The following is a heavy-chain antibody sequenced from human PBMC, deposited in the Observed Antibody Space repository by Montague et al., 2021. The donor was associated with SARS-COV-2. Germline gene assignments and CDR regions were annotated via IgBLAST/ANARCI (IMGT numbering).Heavy chain of an antibody. CDR3: ARSYGTAVVTRAFDY. CDR2: TDWDDDK. J-gene: IGHJ4*02. Sequence: PALVKPTQTLTLTCTFSGFSLSTSGMCVGWIRQPPGKALEWLTLTDWDDDKYYSTSLKTRLTISKDTSKNQVVLTMTNMDPVDTATYYCARSYGTAVVTRAFDYWGQGTLVTVSS. V-gene: IGHV2-70*01. CDR1: GFSLSTSGMC. D-gene: IGHD4-23*01.